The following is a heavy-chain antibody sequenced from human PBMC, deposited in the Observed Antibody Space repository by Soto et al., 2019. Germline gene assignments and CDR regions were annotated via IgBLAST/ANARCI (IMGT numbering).Heavy chain of an antibody. J-gene: IGHJ6*02. V-gene: IGHV6-1*01. Sequence: QVQLQQSGPGLVKPSQTLSLTCAISGDSVSSNSAAWNWIRQSPSRGLEWLGRTYYRSKWYNDYAVSVKSRITINPDTSKNQFSLQLNSVTPEDTAVYYCAKGEWLRLTRGYYGMDVWGQGTTVTVSS. CDR3: AKGEWLRLTRGYYGMDV. CDR2: TYYRSKWYN. CDR1: GDSVSSNSAA. D-gene: IGHD5-12*01.